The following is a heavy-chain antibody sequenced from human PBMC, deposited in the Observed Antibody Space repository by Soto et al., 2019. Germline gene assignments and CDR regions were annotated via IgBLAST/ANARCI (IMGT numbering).Heavy chain of an antibody. CDR2: IFYTGST. V-gene: IGHV4-39*01. J-gene: IGHJ4*02. CDR1: GGSISSSAYY. CDR3: ARISNYYGSGSPRYYFDY. D-gene: IGHD3-10*01. Sequence: QLQLQESGPGLVKPSETLSLTCTVSGGSISSSAYYWGWIRQPPGKGLEWIGNIFYTGSTYYNPSLKSRVIISVDTSKNQFSLTLSSVTAADTAVYYCARISNYYGSGSPRYYFDYWGQGTLVTVSS.